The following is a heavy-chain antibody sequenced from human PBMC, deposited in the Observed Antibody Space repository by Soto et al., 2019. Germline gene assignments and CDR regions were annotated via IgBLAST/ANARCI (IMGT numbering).Heavy chain of an antibody. CDR2: ISYDGSNK. CDR1: GFTFSSYA. CDR3: ARAGGSSSWWDPYYYYGMDV. J-gene: IGHJ6*02. V-gene: IGHV3-30-3*01. Sequence: GGSLRLSCAASGFTFSSYAMHWVRQAPGKGLEWVAVISYDGSNKYYADSVKGRFTISRDNSKNTLYLQMNSLRAEDTAVYYCARAGGSSSWWDPYYYYGMDVWGQGTTVTVSS. D-gene: IGHD6-13*01.